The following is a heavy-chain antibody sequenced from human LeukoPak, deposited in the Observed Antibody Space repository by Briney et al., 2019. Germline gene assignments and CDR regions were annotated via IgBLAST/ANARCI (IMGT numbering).Heavy chain of an antibody. CDR3: ARGVVEYYYGMDV. V-gene: IGHV1-69*13. J-gene: IGHJ6*02. Sequence: SVKVSCKASGGTFSSYAISWVRQAPGQGLEWMGGIIPIFGTANYAQKFQGRVTITADESASTAYMELSSLRSEDTAVYYCARGVVEYYYGMDVWGQGTTVTVSS. D-gene: IGHD2-15*01. CDR2: IIPIFGTA. CDR1: GGTFSSYA.